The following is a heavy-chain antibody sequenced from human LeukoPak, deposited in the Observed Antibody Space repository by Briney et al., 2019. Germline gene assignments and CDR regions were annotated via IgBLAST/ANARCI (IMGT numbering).Heavy chain of an antibody. CDR1: GFTFSSYS. CDR2: ISSSSSYI. J-gene: IGHJ4*02. CDR3: ARGVTMATLPFDY. Sequence: GGSLRLSCAASGFTFSSYSMNWVRQAPGRGLEWVSSISSSSSYIYYADSVKGRFTISRDNAKNSLYLQMNSLRAEDTAVYYCARGVTMATLPFDYWGQGTLVTVSS. D-gene: IGHD5-24*01. V-gene: IGHV3-21*01.